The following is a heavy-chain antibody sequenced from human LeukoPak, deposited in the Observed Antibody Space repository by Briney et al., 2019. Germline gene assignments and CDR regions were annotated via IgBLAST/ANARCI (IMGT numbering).Heavy chain of an antibody. Sequence: GGSLRLSCAASGFTFSSYGMYWVRQAPGKGLEWVAVISYDGSNKNYPDSVKGRFTISRDNSKNTLYLQMNSLRAEDTAVYYCARYIVGAGDDFDYWGQGTLVTVSS. CDR1: GFTFSSYG. CDR3: ARYIVGAGDDFDY. V-gene: IGHV3-30*03. D-gene: IGHD1-26*01. J-gene: IGHJ4*02. CDR2: ISYDGSNK.